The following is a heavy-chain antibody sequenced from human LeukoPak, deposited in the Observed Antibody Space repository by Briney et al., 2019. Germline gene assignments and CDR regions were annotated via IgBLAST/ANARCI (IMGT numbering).Heavy chain of an antibody. CDR3: AKGYGDYMAWFDP. CDR2: ITGSGST. V-gene: IGHV3-23*01. J-gene: IGHJ5*02. D-gene: IGHD4-17*01. CDR1: GLTFTTYA. Sequence: GGSLRLSCAVSGLTFTTYAMTWVRQAPGKGLQWVSTITGSGSTYYADSVKGRFTISRDNSQKTLYLQLNSLRAEETAVYYCAKGYGDYMAWFDPWGQGTLVTVSS.